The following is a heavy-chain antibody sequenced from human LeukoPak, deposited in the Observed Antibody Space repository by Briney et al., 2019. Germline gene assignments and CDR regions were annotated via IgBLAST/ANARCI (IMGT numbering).Heavy chain of an antibody. D-gene: IGHD6-19*01. CDR3: ARESPSSDYYYYYYGMDV. V-gene: IGHV4-39*02. Sequence: SETLSLTCTVSGGSISSNNHYWGWIRQPPGKGLEWIGSIYYTGSTYYNPSLKSRVTISVDTSKNQFSLKLSSVTTTDTAVYYCARESPSSDYYYYYYGMDVWGQGTTVTVSS. J-gene: IGHJ6*02. CDR2: IYYTGST. CDR1: GGSISSNNHY.